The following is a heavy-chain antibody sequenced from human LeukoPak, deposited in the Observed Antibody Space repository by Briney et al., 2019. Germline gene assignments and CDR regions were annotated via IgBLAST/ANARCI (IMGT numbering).Heavy chain of an antibody. CDR2: IYYSGST. D-gene: IGHD4-11*01. CDR3: ARGLTTVTPQGRINWFDP. Sequence: SETLSLTCTVSGGSISSSSYYWSWIRQPPGKGLEWIGYIYYSGSTNYNPSLKSRVTISVDTSKNQFSLKLSSVTAADTAVYYCARGLTTVTPQGRINWFDPWGQGTLVTVSS. CDR1: GGSISSSSYY. V-gene: IGHV4-61*01. J-gene: IGHJ5*02.